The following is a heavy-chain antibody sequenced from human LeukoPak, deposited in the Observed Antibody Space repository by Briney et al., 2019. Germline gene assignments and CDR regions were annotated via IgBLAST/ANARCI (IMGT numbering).Heavy chain of an antibody. CDR3: AKVRSGSSSWALRVFDY. J-gene: IGHJ4*02. CDR2: ISPAGGTT. D-gene: IGHD6-13*01. V-gene: IGHV3-23*01. CDR1: GFTFNTYW. Sequence: GGSLRLSCAASGFTFNTYWTHWVRQLPGGGLEWVSTISPAGGTTYYAESMKGRFTISRDNSKSTLYLQMNSLRVEDTAVYYCAKVRSGSSSWALRVFDYWGQGALVTVSS.